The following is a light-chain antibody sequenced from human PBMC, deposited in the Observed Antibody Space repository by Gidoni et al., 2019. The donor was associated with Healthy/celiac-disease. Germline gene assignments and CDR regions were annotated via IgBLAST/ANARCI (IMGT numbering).Light chain of an antibody. CDR1: QSVSSY. J-gene: IGKJ2*01. CDR2: EAS. V-gene: IGKV3-11*01. CDR3: QQRSNSYT. Sequence: EIVLTQSPATLSLSPGERATLSCRASQSVSSYLAWYQQKPGQAPRLLIYEASTRATGIPARFSGSGSGTDFTLTISSLEPEDFAVYYCQQRSNSYTFGQGTKLEIK.